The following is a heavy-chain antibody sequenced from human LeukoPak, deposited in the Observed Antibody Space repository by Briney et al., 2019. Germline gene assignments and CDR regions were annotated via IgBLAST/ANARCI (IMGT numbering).Heavy chain of an antibody. J-gene: IGHJ4*02. Sequence: PSDGGSSYAPRFQGRVTMNRDTSTSTVYMELSSLRSEDTAVYFCARSLITRSLEWLFPFDHWGRGTLVTVSS. CDR3: ARSLITRSLEWLFPFDH. CDR2: PSDGGS. D-gene: IGHD3-3*01. V-gene: IGHV1-46*01.